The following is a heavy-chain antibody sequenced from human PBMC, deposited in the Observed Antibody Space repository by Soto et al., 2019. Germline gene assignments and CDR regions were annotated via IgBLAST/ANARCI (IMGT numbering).Heavy chain of an antibody. CDR3: ARVLSGRADV. Sequence: EVQLVESGGGLVRPGGSLRLSCVASEFTFSSYWMHWVRQVPGKGLVWVSRLNEDGSFTTYADSVKGRFTISRDNAKKTLYLQMNSLRAEDRAVYYCARVLSGRADVWGQGTTVTVSS. CDR2: LNEDGSFT. D-gene: IGHD3-10*01. V-gene: IGHV3-74*01. CDR1: EFTFSSYW. J-gene: IGHJ6*02.